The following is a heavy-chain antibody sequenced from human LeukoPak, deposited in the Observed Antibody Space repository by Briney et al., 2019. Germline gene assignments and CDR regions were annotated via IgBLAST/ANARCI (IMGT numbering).Heavy chain of an antibody. Sequence: GGSLRLSCAASGFTFSSYWMHWVRQAPGKGLVWVSRINSDGSSTSYADSVKGRFTISRDNAKNTLYLQMNSLRAEDTAVYYCARDNVLLWFGESYNWFDPWGQGTLVTVSS. CDR2: INSDGSST. D-gene: IGHD3-10*01. V-gene: IGHV3-74*01. J-gene: IGHJ5*02. CDR3: ARDNVLLWFGESYNWFDP. CDR1: GFTFSSYW.